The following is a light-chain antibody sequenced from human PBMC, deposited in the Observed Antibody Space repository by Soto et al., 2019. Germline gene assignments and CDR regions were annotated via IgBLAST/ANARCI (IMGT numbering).Light chain of an antibody. CDR1: SSDVGAYNY. Sequence: QSVLTQPASVSGSPGQSIAISCTGTSSDVGAYNYVSWYQQHPGKVPKLVIYDVTNRPSGVSDRFSGSKSGNTASLTISGLQAEDEADYYCSSYTSNTTPYVVGTGTKVTV. J-gene: IGLJ1*01. CDR3: SSYTSNTTPYV. V-gene: IGLV2-14*01. CDR2: DVT.